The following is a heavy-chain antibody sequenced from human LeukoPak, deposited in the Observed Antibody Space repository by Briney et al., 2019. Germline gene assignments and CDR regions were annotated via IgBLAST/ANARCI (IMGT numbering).Heavy chain of an antibody. V-gene: IGHV3-7*01. CDR3: ARSVAGFDY. Sequence: GGSLRLSCSASGFTFSTYWMAWVRQAPGKGLEWVANIKQDGSEKYYEDSVKGRFTISRDNAKNSLYLQMNSLRAEDTAVYYCARSVAGFDYWGQGTLVTVSS. CDR2: IKQDGSEK. D-gene: IGHD6-19*01. J-gene: IGHJ4*02. CDR1: GFTFSTYW.